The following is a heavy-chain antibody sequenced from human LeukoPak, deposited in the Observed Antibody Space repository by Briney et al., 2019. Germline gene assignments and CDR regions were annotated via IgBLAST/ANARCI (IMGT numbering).Heavy chain of an antibody. CDR3: ARKPLAAAGTLGYFDY. V-gene: IGHV4-34*01. D-gene: IGHD6-13*01. J-gene: IGHJ4*02. CDR2: INHSGST. CDR1: GGSFSGYY. Sequence: SETLSLTCAVYGGSFSGYYWSWIRQPPGKGLEWIGEINHSGSTNYNPSLKSRVTISVDTPKNQFSLKLSSVTAADTAVYYCARKPLAAAGTLGYFDYWGQGTLVTVSS.